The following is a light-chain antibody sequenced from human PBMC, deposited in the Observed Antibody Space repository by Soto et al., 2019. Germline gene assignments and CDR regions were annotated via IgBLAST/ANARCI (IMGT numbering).Light chain of an antibody. CDR2: GAS. J-gene: IGKJ4*01. CDR1: QGISSY. CDR3: QKYNSAPPLT. V-gene: IGKV1-27*01. Sequence: DIQMTQSPSSLSASVGDRVTITCRASQGISSYLAWYQQKPGKVPKVLIYGASTLQSGVPSRFSGSGSGTDFTLTISSLQPDDVASYYCQKYNSAPPLTFGGWTKVEIK.